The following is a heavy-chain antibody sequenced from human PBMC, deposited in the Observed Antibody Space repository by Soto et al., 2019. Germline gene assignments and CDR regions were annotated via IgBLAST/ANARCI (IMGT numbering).Heavy chain of an antibody. CDR2: INPNSGGT. J-gene: IGHJ4*02. Sequence: QVQLVQSGAEVKKPGASVKVSCKASGYTFTGYYMHWVRQAPGQGLEWMGWINPNSGGTNYAQKFQGWVTMTRDTSISTAYMELSRLRSDVTAVYYCARAHCGGDYYSGVDYWGQGTLVTVSS. D-gene: IGHD2-21*02. CDR3: ARAHCGGDYYSGVDY. V-gene: IGHV1-2*04. CDR1: GYTFTGYY.